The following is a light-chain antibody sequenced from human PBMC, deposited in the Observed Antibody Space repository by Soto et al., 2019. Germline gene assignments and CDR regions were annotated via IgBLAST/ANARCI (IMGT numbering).Light chain of an antibody. CDR2: KAS. CDR3: QQYNNWPIT. J-gene: IGKJ5*01. Sequence: DIQMTQSPSTLSASVGDRVTITCRASQSVSTWLAWYQQKPGKAPQVLIYKASTLESAVPSRFSGSGSGTEFTLTISSLQSEDFEIYYCQQYNNWPITCGQGTRLEIK. V-gene: IGKV1-5*03. CDR1: QSVSTW.